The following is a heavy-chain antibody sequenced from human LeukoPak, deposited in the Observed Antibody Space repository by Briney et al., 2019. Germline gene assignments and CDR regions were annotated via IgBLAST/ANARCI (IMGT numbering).Heavy chain of an antibody. CDR1: GGSISSYY. J-gene: IGHJ2*01. CDR2: IYTSGST. D-gene: IGHD6-13*01. CDR3: ARDSSSWSYWYFDL. V-gene: IGHV4-4*07. Sequence: PSETLSLTSTVSGGSISSYYCSWIRQPAGKGLEWIGCIYTSGSTNYNPSLKSRVTMSVDTSKNQFSLKLSSVTAADTAVYYCARDSSSWSYWYFDLWGRGTLVTVSS.